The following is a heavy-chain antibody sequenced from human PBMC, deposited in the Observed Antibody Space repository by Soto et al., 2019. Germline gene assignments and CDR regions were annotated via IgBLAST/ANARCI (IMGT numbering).Heavy chain of an antibody. V-gene: IGHV5-51*01. CDR1: GYTFTDYW. D-gene: IGHD2-2*01. Sequence: GESLKISCKGSGYTFTDYWIGWVRQLPGKGLEWMGIIYPGDSDTRYSPSFQGHVTITVDKSTSTAYLQWNTLKASDTAMYYCARHISTFRYYYYAMDVWGQGPTVTVYS. CDR3: ARHISTFRYYYYAMDV. J-gene: IGHJ6*02. CDR2: IYPGDSDT.